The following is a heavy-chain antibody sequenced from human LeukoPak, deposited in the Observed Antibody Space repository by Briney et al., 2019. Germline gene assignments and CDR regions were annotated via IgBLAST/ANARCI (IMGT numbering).Heavy chain of an antibody. CDR3: VRDGVWGSYRYGYFDY. Sequence: SSETLSLTCTVSGYSISSGYYWSWIRQPAGKGLEWIGRIYTSGSTNYNPSLKSRVTISVDTSKNQFSLKLSSVTAADTAVYYCVRDGVWGSYRYGYFDYWGQGTLVTVSS. J-gene: IGHJ4*02. CDR1: GYSISSGYY. V-gene: IGHV4-61*02. CDR2: IYTSGST. D-gene: IGHD3-16*02.